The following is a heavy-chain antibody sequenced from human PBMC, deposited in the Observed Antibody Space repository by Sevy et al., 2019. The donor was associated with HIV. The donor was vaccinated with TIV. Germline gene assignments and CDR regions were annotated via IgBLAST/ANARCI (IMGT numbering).Heavy chain of an antibody. Sequence: GGSLRLSCAASGFTFSSYSMNWVRQAPGKGLEWVSSISSSSSYIYYAGSVKGRFTISRDNAKNSLYLQMNSLRAEDTAVYYCARDGGAPVRDWFDPWGQGTLVTVSS. CDR3: ARDGGAPVRDWFDP. CDR1: GFTFSSYS. V-gene: IGHV3-21*01. CDR2: ISSSSSYI. D-gene: IGHD3-16*01. J-gene: IGHJ5*02.